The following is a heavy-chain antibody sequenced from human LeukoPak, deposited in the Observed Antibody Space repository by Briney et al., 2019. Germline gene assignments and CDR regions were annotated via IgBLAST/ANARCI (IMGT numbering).Heavy chain of an antibody. J-gene: IGHJ3*02. CDR3: AKEGYYYDSSGYDAFDI. V-gene: IGHV3-23*01. D-gene: IGHD3-22*01. CDR2: ISGSGGST. Sequence: GGSLRLSCAASGFTFSSYAMSWVRRAPGKGLEWVSAISGSGGSTYYADSVKGRFTISRDNSKNTLYLQMNSLRAEDTAVYYCAKEGYYYDSSGYDAFDIWGQGTMVTVSS. CDR1: GFTFSSYA.